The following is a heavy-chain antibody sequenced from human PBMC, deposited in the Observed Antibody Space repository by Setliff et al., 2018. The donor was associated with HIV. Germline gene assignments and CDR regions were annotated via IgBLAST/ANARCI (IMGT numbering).Heavy chain of an antibody. Sequence: ASVKVSCKASGYTFTSDYIHWVRQAPGQGLEWMGIINPAGNPTSYAQKFQGRLTITADKSKSTAYMELSSLRSEDTAVYYCASAGAWQRNALDIWGQGTMVTVSS. CDR3: ASAGAWQRNALDI. V-gene: IGHV1-46*01. D-gene: IGHD5-12*01. CDR2: INPAGNPT. CDR1: GYTFTSDY. J-gene: IGHJ3*02.